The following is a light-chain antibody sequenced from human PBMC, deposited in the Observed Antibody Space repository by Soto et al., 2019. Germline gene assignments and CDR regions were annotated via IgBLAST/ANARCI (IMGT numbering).Light chain of an antibody. CDR1: SGHNTYA. CDR3: QTWDTGIVV. V-gene: IGLV4-69*01. J-gene: IGLJ2*01. Sequence: QLVLTQSPSASASLGASVKLTCTLSSGHNTYAIAWHQQQPEKGPRYLMKVNSDGSHIKGDGIPDRFSGSRSGAERYLTISSLQSEDEADYYCQTWDTGIVVFGGGTKVTVL. CDR2: VNSDGSH.